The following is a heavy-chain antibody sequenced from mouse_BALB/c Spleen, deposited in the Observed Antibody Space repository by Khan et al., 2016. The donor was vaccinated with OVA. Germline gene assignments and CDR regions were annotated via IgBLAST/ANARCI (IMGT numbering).Heavy chain of an antibody. Sequence: QVQLKESGPGLVAPSQSLSIRCTVSGLSFTNYGVSWVRQPPGKGLEWLGVIWGDGSTNYHSVLKSRLTINKDNSKSQVFVKLNSLQPDDTATYFCAIIYYGNDWFAYWGQGTLVTVSA. V-gene: IGHV2-3*01. CDR2: IWGDGST. J-gene: IGHJ3*01. CDR1: GLSFTNYG. CDR3: AIIYYGNDWFAY. D-gene: IGHD2-1*01.